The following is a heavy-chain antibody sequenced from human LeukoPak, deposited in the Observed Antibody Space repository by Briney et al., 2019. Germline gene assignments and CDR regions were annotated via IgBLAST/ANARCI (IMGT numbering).Heavy chain of an antibody. J-gene: IGHJ4*02. CDR1: GYRFATYW. CDR3: ARHRDSRLDYFDY. D-gene: IGHD3-22*01. CDR2: IYPGDSDT. Sequence: GESLKISCKGSGYRFATYWIGWVRQMPVKGLEWMGIIYPGDSDTRYSPSFQGQVTISADKSISTAYLQWSSLKASDTAMYYCARHRDSRLDYFDYWGQGTLVTVSS. V-gene: IGHV5-51*01.